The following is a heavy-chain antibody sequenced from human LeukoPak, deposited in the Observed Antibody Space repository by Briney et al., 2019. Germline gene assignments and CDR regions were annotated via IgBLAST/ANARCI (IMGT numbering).Heavy chain of an antibody. J-gene: IGHJ4*02. V-gene: IGHV4-61*02. CDR3: ARDERFSSLPN. CDR2: IYTTGST. CDR1: GDSISSGSYY. D-gene: IGHD2-8*01. Sequence: SETLSLTCSVSGDSISSGSYYWSWIRQPAGKGLEWIGRIYTTGSTNYNPSLKSRVTISVDTSKNQFSLKLSSVTAADTAVYYCARDERFSSLPNWGQGTLVTVSS.